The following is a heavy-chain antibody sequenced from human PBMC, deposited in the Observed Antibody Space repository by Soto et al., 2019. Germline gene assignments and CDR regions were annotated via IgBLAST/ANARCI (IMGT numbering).Heavy chain of an antibody. J-gene: IGHJ5*02. CDR1: GGTRDTDI. Sequence: SVKVSCKASGGTRDTDILIWVRQAPGQGLEWMGRIIPIFGVPKYAQKFQGRVTISADKSTRTVYMELSNLRSEDTAVYYCANVAEEYSISSSPVNWFDPWGQGNLLTVSS. CDR2: IIPIFGVP. D-gene: IGHD6-6*01. V-gene: IGHV1-69*02. CDR3: ANVAEEYSISSSPVNWFDP.